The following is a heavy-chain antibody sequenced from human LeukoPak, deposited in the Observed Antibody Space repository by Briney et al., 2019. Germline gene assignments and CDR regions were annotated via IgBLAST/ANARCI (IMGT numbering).Heavy chain of an antibody. CDR3: ARVDPLEIWLLLDC. CDR2: MNPNSGVT. V-gene: IGHV1-8*01. Sequence: GASVNVSCRASGYTFNSYDIHWVRQATGQGLEWMGWMNPNSGVTDFAPKFQGRVTMTRNTSISTAYMDLSSLTSEDTAVYYCARVDPLEIWLLLDCWGQGTLVTVSS. J-gene: IGHJ4*02. D-gene: IGHD3-10*01. CDR1: GYTFNSYD.